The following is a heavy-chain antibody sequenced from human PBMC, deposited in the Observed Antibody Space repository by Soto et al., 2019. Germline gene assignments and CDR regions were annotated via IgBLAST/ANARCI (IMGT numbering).Heavy chain of an antibody. J-gene: IGHJ6*02. CDR2: ISYDGSNK. Sequence: QVQLVESGGGVVQPGRSLRLSCAASGFTFSSYAMHWVRQAPGKGLEWVAVISYDGSNKYYADSVKGRFTISRDNSKNPLYMQMNSLRAEDTAVYYCARDRIQLPPPRYYYYGMAVWGQGTTVTVSS. V-gene: IGHV3-30-3*01. CDR1: GFTFSSYA. D-gene: IGHD5-18*01. CDR3: ARDRIQLPPPRYYYYGMAV.